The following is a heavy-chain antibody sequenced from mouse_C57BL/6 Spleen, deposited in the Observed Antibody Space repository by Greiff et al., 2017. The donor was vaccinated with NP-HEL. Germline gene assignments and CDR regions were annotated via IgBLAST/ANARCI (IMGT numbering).Heavy chain of an antibody. J-gene: IGHJ4*01. CDR3: AKNSDYDDYAMDH. Sequence: QVQLQQSGPGLVQPSQSLSITCTVSGFSLTSYGVHWVRQSPGKGLEWLGVIWRGGSTDYNAAFMSRLSITKDNSKSQVFFKMNSLQADDTAIYYCAKNSDYDDYAMDHWGQGTSVTVSS. CDR2: IWRGGST. CDR1: GFSLTSYG. V-gene: IGHV2-5*01. D-gene: IGHD2-4*01.